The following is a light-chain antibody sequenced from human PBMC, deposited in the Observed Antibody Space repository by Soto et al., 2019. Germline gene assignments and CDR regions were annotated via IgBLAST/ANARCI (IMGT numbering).Light chain of an antibody. CDR2: KAS. CDR3: QQYYTSSGYT. Sequence: DIRMTQSPSTLSAYVGDRVTITCRASLSISSWLAWYQQKPGKAPKLLIYKASSLESGVPSRFSGSGSGTEFTLTISSLQPDDFATYYIQQYYTSSGYTFGQGTKLEIK. J-gene: IGKJ2*01. CDR1: LSISSW. V-gene: IGKV1-5*03.